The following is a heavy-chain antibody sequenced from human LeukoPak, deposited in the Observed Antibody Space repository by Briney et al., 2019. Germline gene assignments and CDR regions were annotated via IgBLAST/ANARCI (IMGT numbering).Heavy chain of an antibody. CDR2: IYYTGST. CDR3: ARWQRTVDF. Sequence: SETLSLTCTVSGGSISSFYWSWIRQPPGKGLEWIGYIYYTGSTNYNPFLKSRVTISVDTSKIQFSPRLSSVTAADTAVYYCARWQRTVDFWGQGTLVTVSS. CDR1: GGSISSFY. D-gene: IGHD6-25*01. V-gene: IGHV4-59*01. J-gene: IGHJ4*02.